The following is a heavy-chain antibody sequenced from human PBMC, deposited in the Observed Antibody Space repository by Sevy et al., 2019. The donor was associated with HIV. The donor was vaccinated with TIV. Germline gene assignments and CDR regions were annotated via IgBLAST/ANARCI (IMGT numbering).Heavy chain of an antibody. CDR1: GFSFSSYE. Sequence: GGSLRLSCVASGFSFSSYEMNWVRQAPGKGLEWVSYITNSGSTIYYSDSVKGRFTVSRDNARNSLYLQMNNLRAEDTAVYYCARDLPPSATMVPRFDYWGQGTLVTVSS. V-gene: IGHV3-48*03. CDR2: ITNSGSTI. D-gene: IGHD3-10*01. J-gene: IGHJ4*02. CDR3: ARDLPPSATMVPRFDY.